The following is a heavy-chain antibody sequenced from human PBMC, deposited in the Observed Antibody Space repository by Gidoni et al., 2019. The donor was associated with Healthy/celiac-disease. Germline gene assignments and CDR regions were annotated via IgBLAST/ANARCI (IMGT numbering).Heavy chain of an antibody. Sequence: EVQLVESGGGLVQPGGSLRLSCAASGFPFSSYEMNWVRQAPGKGLEWVSYISSSGSTIYYADSVKGRFTISRDNAKNSLYLQMNSLRAEDTAVYYCARDREQLVYYFDYWGQGTLVTVSS. V-gene: IGHV3-48*03. J-gene: IGHJ4*02. CDR2: ISSSGSTI. D-gene: IGHD6-6*01. CDR1: GFPFSSYE. CDR3: ARDREQLVYYFDY.